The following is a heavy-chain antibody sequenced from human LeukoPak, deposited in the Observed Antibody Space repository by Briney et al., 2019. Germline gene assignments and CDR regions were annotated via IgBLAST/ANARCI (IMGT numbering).Heavy chain of an antibody. J-gene: IGHJ4*02. CDR3: ARAKKMATFDY. D-gene: IGHD5-24*01. V-gene: IGHV1-18*01. CDR1: GYTFTIYG. CDR2: ISAYNGNT. Sequence: GASVRVSCKASGYTFTIYGISWVRQAPGQGREGMGWISAYNGNTNYAQKLQGRVTMTTDTSTSTAYMELRSLRSDDTAVYYCARAKKMATFDYWGQGTLVTVSS.